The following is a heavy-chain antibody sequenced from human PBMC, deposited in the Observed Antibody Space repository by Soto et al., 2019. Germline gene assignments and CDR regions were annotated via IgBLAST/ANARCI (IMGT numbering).Heavy chain of an antibody. CDR2: ISYDGSNQ. D-gene: IGHD5-12*01. V-gene: IGHV3-30-3*01. J-gene: IGHJ4*02. CDR1: GFIFSSYA. Sequence: QVQLVESGGGVVQPGRSLRLSCAASGFIFSSYALHWVRQAPGKGLEWVALISYDGSNQYYADSVKGRFTISRDNSNNTLDLQMNSLRPEDTAVYYCARDQVVRGYTCGLIAYWGQGTLVTVSS. CDR3: ARDQVVRGYTCGLIAY.